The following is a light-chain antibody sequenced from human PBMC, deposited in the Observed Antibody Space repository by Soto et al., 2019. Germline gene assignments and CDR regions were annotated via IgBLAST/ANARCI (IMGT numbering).Light chain of an antibody. CDR3: QQYISWPRT. J-gene: IGKJ1*01. Sequence: IMMTQSPAILSVTPRDRATVLCRASQSVTSSLAWYQQKPGQAPRLLISGASARATDIPARFSGSGYGTEFTLTISSLQSEDSAVYFCQQYISWPRTFGQGANVDI. CDR1: QSVTSS. CDR2: GAS. V-gene: IGKV3-15*01.